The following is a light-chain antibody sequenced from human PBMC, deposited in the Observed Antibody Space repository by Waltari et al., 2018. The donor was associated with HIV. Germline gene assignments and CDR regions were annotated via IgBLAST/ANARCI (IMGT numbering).Light chain of an antibody. CDR1: NSNIGSTY. J-gene: IGLJ2*01. V-gene: IGLV1-47*01. CDR2: TNN. Sequence: QSVLTQPPSASGTPGQRVTISCSGSNSNIGSTYVNWYQQLPGTTPKLLSYTNNQRPSGVPDRFSGSKSGTSASLAISGLRSEDEADYYCAAWDDSLSGVVFGGGTKLTVL. CDR3: AAWDDSLSGVV.